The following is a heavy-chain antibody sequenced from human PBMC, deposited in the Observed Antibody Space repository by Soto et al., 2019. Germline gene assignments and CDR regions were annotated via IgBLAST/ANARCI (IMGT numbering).Heavy chain of an antibody. CDR1: GFTFSSYA. Sequence: LRLSCAASGFTFSSYAMHWVRQAPGKGLEWVAVISYDGSNKYYADSVKGRFTISRDNSKNTLYLQMNSLRAEDTAVYYCASVLRLNWFDPWGQRTLVTVSS. J-gene: IGHJ5*02. V-gene: IGHV3-30-3*01. CDR2: ISYDGSNK. D-gene: IGHD3-16*01. CDR3: ASVLRLNWFDP.